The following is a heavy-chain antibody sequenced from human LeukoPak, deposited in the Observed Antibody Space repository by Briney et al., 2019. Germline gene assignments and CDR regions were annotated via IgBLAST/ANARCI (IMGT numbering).Heavy chain of an antibody. CDR3: TSAANDY. CDR1: GFIFSSYG. V-gene: IGHV3-30*02. Sequence: PGGSLRLSCAASGFIFSSYGMHWVRQAPGKGLEWVSFIRNDGTKKYDADSVKGRFTISRDNSKNTLYLQMNNLRAEDTAVYYCTSAANDYWGQGTLVTVSS. CDR2: IRNDGTKK. J-gene: IGHJ4*02. D-gene: IGHD2-2*01.